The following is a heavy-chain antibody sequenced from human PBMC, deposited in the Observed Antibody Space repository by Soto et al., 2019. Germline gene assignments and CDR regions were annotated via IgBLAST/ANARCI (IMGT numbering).Heavy chain of an antibody. V-gene: IGHV1-69*13. CDR3: ARVPTYYYDSSGPSGAFDI. CDR2: IIPIFGTA. CDR1: GGTFSSYT. D-gene: IGHD3-22*01. J-gene: IGHJ3*02. Sequence: SVKISCKASGGTFSSYTISWVRQAPGQGLEWMGRIIPIFGTANYAQKFQGRVTITADESTSTAYMELSSLRSEDTAMYYCARVPTYYYDSSGPSGAFDIWGQGTMVTVSS.